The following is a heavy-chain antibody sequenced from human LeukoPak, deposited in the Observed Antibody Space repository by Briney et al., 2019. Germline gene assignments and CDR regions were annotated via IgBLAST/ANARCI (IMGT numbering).Heavy chain of an antibody. CDR2: INSDGSST. Sequence: GALRLSCAASGFTFSSYWMHWVRQAPGKGLVWVSRINSDGSSTNYADSVKGRFTISRDNAKNTLYLQMNSLRAEDTAVYYCAGGTSAYHNTGGQGTLVTVSS. D-gene: IGHD5-12*01. CDR1: GFTFSSYW. V-gene: IGHV3-74*01. CDR3: AGGTSAYHNT. J-gene: IGHJ4*02.